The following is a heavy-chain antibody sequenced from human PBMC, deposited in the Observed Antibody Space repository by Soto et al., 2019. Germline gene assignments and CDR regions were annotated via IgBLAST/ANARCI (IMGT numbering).Heavy chain of an antibody. J-gene: IGHJ5*02. CDR1: GFTFSDYS. D-gene: IGHD2-15*01. CDR2: ISRSGSDI. CDR3: ARDNSQNYGTPAASSWFHP. Sequence: GGSLRLSCAASGFTFSDYSMNWVRQAPGKGLEWVSYISRSGSDIYYADSVKGRFTISRDNAKNSLFLQMNSLRAEDTAVYYCARDNSQNYGTPAASSWFHPWGQGTPVTVSS. V-gene: IGHV3-11*01.